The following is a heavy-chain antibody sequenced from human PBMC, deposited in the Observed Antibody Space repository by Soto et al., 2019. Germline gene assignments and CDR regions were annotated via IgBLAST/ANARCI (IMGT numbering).Heavy chain of an antibody. Sequence: TGGSLRLSCAASGFTFSSYGMHWVRQAPGKGLEWVAVIWYDGSNKYYADSVKGRFTISRDNSKNTLYLQMNSLRAEDTAVYYCARDVVGRSGRYGMDVWGQGTTVTVSS. D-gene: IGHD2-15*01. CDR2: IWYDGSNK. CDR1: GFTFSSYG. V-gene: IGHV3-33*01. J-gene: IGHJ6*02. CDR3: ARDVVGRSGRYGMDV.